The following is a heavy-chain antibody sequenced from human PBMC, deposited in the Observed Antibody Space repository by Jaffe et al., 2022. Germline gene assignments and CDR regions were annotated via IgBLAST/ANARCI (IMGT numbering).Heavy chain of an antibody. J-gene: IGHJ4*02. D-gene: IGHD3-10*01. CDR2: ISSSSSTI. CDR3: ARDGDGSGSYADGWGFFDY. V-gene: IGHV3-48*01. CDR1: GFTFSSYS. Sequence: EVQLVESGGGLVQPGGSLRLSCAASGFTFSSYSMNWVRQAPGKGLEWVSYISSSSSTIYYADSVKGRFTISRDNAKNSLYLQMNSLRAEDTAVYYCARDGDGSGSYADGWGFFDYWGQGTLVTVSS.